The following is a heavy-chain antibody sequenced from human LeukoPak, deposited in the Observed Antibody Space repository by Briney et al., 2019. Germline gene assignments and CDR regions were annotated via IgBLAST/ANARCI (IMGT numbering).Heavy chain of an antibody. CDR1: GFTFSSYW. CDR3: ARDSGMVRGVIITTNKLYYYGMDV. Sequence: GGSLRLSCAASGFTFSSYWMSWVRQAPGNGLEWVANIKRDGSEKHYVDSVKGRFTISRDNARNSLYLQMDSLIAEDTAVYYCARDSGMVRGVIITTNKLYYYGMDVWGQGTTVTVSS. J-gene: IGHJ6*02. CDR2: IKRDGSEK. D-gene: IGHD3-10*01. V-gene: IGHV3-7*01.